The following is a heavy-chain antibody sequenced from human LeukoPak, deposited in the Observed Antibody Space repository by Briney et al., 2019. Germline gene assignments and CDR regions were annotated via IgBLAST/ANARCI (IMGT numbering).Heavy chain of an antibody. CDR2: INPSGGST. D-gene: IGHD3-22*01. CDR1: GYTFTSYD. J-gene: IGHJ4*02. Sequence: ASVKVSCKASGYTFTSYDINWVRQATGQGLEWMGIINPSGGSTTYAQKFQGRVTMTRDTSTSTVYMELSSLRSEDTAVYYCARAYYHDSSDYYFPLDYWGQGTLVTVSS. V-gene: IGHV1-46*01. CDR3: ARAYYHDSSDYYFPLDY.